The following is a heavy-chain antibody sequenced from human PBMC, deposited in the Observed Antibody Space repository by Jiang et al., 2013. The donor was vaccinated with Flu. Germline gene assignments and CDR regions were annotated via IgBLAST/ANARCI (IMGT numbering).Heavy chain of an antibody. J-gene: IGHJ6*02. CDR1: GDSVSSNSAA. V-gene: IGHV6-1*01. CDR3: ARLRLSYGMDV. CDR2: TYYRSKWHN. D-gene: IGHD3-10*01. Sequence: QTLSLTCAISGDSVSSNSAAWNWIRQCPSRGLEWLGRTYYRSKWHNDYAGSVKSRITINPDTSKNQFSLQLNSVTPEDTAVYYCARLRLSYGMDVWGQGTTVTVSS.